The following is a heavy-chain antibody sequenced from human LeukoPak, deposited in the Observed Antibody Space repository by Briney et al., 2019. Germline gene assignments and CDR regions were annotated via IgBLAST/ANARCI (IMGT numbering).Heavy chain of an antibody. CDR2: TYYSGST. CDR1: GGSISSGGYY. CDR3: ARAYTSSCRWFDP. D-gene: IGHD6-13*01. J-gene: IGHJ5*02. Sequence: PSETLSLTCTVSGGSISSGGYYWSWIRQHPGKGLEWIGYTYYSGSTYYSPSFKSRVTISVDTSKNQFSLKLSSVTAAATAVYYCARAYTSSCRWFDPWGQGTLVTVSS. V-gene: IGHV4-31*03.